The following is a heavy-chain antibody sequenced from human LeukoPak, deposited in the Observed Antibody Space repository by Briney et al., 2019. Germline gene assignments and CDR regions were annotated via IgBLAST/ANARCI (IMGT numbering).Heavy chain of an antibody. CDR3: ARDRARGGSSLDY. J-gene: IGHJ4*02. V-gene: IGHV4-59*12. CDR2: IYYSGST. Sequence: PSETLSLTCTVSGGSISSYYWSWIRQPPGKGLEWIGYIYYSGSTNYNPSLKSRVTISVDTSKNQFSLKLSSVTAADTAVYYCARDRARGGSSLDYWGQGTLVTVSS. CDR1: GGSISSYY. D-gene: IGHD1-26*01.